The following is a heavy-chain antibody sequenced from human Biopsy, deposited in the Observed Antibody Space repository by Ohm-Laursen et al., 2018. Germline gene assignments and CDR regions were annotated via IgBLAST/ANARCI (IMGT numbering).Heavy chain of an antibody. D-gene: IGHD2-8*01. J-gene: IGHJ4*02. Sequence: SLRLSCAASGFTINSKYMNWARQAPGKGLEWVSSISASGNHIYYTDSVKGRFTVSRDNGKNSVYLQMNSLRVEDTAVYYCARDGEAKYCKHGVCPSDFWGQGTLVTVSS. CDR3: ARDGEAKYCKHGVCPSDF. V-gene: IGHV3-21*01. CDR2: ISASGNHI. CDR1: GFTINSKY.